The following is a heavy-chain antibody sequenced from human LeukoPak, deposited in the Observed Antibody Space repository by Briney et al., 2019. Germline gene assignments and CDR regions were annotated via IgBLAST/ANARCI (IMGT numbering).Heavy chain of an antibody. J-gene: IGHJ4*02. CDR2: INPNSCDT. V-gene: IGHV1-2*02. D-gene: IGHD1/OR15-1a*01. Sequence: APGKVSCTAAGHTHTHSYMHGGRQAPGQGGKGWACINPNSCDTNYAQMFQGRVTVISDTSISTAYMELSGLTSDDTAVYFCAREEQYRNYFDHWGQGTLVTVSS. CDR3: AREEQYRNYFDH. CDR1: GHTHTHSY.